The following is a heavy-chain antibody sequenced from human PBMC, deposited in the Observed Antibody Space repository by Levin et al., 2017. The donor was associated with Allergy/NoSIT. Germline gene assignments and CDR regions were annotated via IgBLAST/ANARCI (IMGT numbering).Heavy chain of an antibody. CDR1: GFTFSFYS. CDR2: ISTSSGYI. Sequence: KHGESLKISCAASGFTFSFYSMNWVRQAPGKGLEWVSSISTSSGYIYYADSVKGRFTISRDNAKNSLFLQMSSLRAEDTAVYYCARSIASQKGGGMDVWGQGTTVTVSS. J-gene: IGHJ6*02. CDR3: ARSIASQKGGGMDV. V-gene: IGHV3-21*01. D-gene: IGHD6-6*01.